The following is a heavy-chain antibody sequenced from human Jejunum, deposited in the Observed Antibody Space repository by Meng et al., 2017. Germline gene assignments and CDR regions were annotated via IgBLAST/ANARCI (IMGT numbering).Heavy chain of an antibody. V-gene: IGHV4-30-4*01. CDR3: ARGNYFSSHDY. CDR2: IQYSGTT. D-gene: IGHD4-11*01. J-gene: IGHJ4*02. CDR1: GGSITSNDYY. Sequence: QLQLQQSVPGLVKPSQTLSLTCTVSGGSITSNDYYCSWIRQPPGKGLEWIGFIQYSGTTYYSPSLKSRVTLSTDTSQKQCSLSFLSVPAADSAVYYCARGNYFSSHDYWGQGTLVTVSS.